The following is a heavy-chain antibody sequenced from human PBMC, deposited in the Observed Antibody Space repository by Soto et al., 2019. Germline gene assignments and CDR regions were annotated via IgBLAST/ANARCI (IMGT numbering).Heavy chain of an antibody. J-gene: IGHJ4*02. D-gene: IGHD5-12*01. V-gene: IGHV1-69*13. CDR1: GGTFDNYA. CDR2: IIPMFETV. CDR3: ARGRYSSYDIFNFDC. Sequence: SVKVSCKASGGTFDNYAVSWVRQAPGQGLEWMGGIIPMFETVNYAQRFQGRLTIAADESTSTAYMELSSLRSEDTAVYYCARGRYSSYDIFNFDCWGQGTLVTVAS.